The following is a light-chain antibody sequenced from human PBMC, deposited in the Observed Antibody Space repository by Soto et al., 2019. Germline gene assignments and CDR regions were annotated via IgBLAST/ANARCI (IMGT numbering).Light chain of an antibody. CDR3: SSYTSSSTLV. J-gene: IGLJ2*01. CDR2: EVN. V-gene: IGLV2-14*01. CDR1: SSDVGGYNY. Sequence: QSALTQPASVSGSPGQSITISCTGTSSDVGGYNYVSWYQQHPGKAPELMIFEVNNRPSGVANRFSGSKSGITASLTISGLQADDEADYYCSSYTSSSTLVFGGGTKLTVL.